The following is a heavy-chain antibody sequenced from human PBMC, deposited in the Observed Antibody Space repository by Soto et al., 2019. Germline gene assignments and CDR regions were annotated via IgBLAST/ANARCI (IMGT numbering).Heavy chain of an antibody. CDR3: ARGGTSLYHWFDP. V-gene: IGHV4-34*01. J-gene: IGHJ5*02. Sequence: SDTLSPTYFPYGRTLSGYFLCLIRQPPGKGLELIGEINHSGSTNYNPSLKSRVTISVDTSKNQFSLKLSFVTAADTAVYYCARGGTSLYHWFDPWGQG. CDR1: GRTLSGYF. D-gene: IGHD1-1*01. CDR2: INHSGST.